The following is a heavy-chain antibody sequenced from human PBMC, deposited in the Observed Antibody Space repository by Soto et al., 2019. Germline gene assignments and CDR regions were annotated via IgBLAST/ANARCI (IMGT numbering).Heavy chain of an antibody. J-gene: IGHJ4*02. CDR1: GDSVSSNSAA. D-gene: IGHD3-3*01. Sequence: SQTLSLTCAISGDSVSSNSAAWNWIRQSPSRGLEWLGRTYYRSKWYNDYAVSVKSRITINPDTSKNQFSLQLNSVTPEDTAVYYCARAQTKRITIFGVVTLYFDYWGQGTLVTVSS. CDR2: TYYRSKWYN. CDR3: ARAQTKRITIFGVVTLYFDY. V-gene: IGHV6-1*01.